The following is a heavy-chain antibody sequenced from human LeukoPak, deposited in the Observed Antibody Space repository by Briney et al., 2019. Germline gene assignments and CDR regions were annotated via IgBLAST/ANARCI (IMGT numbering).Heavy chain of an antibody. Sequence: PGGSLRLSCAASGFTFSSYSMNWVRQAPGKGLEWVSSISSSSSYIYYADSVKGRFTISRDNAKNSLYLQMNSLRTEDTAVYYCARDPGEGAFDIWGQGTMVTVSS. V-gene: IGHV3-21*01. CDR1: GFTFSSYS. D-gene: IGHD1-1*01. CDR3: ARDPGEGAFDI. CDR2: ISSSSSYI. J-gene: IGHJ3*02.